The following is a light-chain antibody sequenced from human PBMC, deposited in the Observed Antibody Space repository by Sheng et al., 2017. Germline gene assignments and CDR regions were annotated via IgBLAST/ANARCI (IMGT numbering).Light chain of an antibody. V-gene: IGKV1-27*01. CDR3: QKYDSAPXT. CDR1: QGIDNY. CDR2: AAS. Sequence: DIQMTQSPSSLSASVGDRVTITCRASQGIDNYLAWYQQKPGRVPRLLIYAASTLHSGVPSRFSGRGSGTDFTLTISFLQPEDVATYYCQKYDSAPXTFGQGTKVEIK. J-gene: IGKJ1*01.